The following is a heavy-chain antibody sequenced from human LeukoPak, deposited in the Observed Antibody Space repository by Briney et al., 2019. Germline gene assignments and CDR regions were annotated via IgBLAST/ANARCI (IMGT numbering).Heavy chain of an antibody. Sequence: SQTLSLTCTVSGRSISSGGYYWSWIRQHPGKALEWIGYIYYSGSTYDNPSLKSRVTISVDTSKNQFSLKLSSVTAADTAVYYCARGITMVRYYYYYYMDVRGKGTTVTVSS. V-gene: IGHV4-31*03. D-gene: IGHD3-10*01. J-gene: IGHJ6*03. CDR1: GRSISSGGYY. CDR3: ARGITMVRYYYYYYMDV. CDR2: IYYSGST.